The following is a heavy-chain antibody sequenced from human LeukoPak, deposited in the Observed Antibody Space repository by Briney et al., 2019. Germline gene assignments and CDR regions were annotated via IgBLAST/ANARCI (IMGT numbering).Heavy chain of an antibody. V-gene: IGHV4-39*01. CDR3: ARHFIEYSSSWYYFDS. CDR1: GGSISSSSYY. J-gene: IGHJ4*02. CDR2: IYYSGST. Sequence: PSETLSLTCTVSGGSISSSSYYWGWIRQPPGKGLEWIGSIYYSGSTYYNPSLKSRVTISVDTSKNQFSLKLSSLTAADTAVYYCARHFIEYSSSWYYFDSWGQGTLVTVSS. D-gene: IGHD6-13*01.